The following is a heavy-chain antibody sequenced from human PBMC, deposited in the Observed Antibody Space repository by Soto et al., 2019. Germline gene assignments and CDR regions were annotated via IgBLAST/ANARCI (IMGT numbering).Heavy chain of an antibody. Sequence: PSETLSLTCTVSGGSITNYYWSWIRQAPGKRLEWIGDIYYNGRTNYNPSVKSRVTISVDTSKNLFSLKLTSVTAADKAVYYCVRANYFDYWGQGTLVPVSS. V-gene: IGHV4-59*01. J-gene: IGHJ4*02. CDR3: VRANYFDY. CDR1: GGSITNYY. CDR2: IYYNGRT.